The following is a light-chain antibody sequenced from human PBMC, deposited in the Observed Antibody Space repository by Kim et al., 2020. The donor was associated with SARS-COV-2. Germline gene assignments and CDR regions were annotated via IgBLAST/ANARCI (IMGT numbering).Light chain of an antibody. CDR1: SSDVGGYKY. V-gene: IGLV2-11*01. Sequence: QSALTQPRSVSGSPGQSVTISCTGTSSDVGGYKYVSWYQQHPGKAPKLMIYDVTKRPSGVPDRFSASKSGNTASLTISGLQAEDEADYYCCSYAGTYTLVVFGGGTQLTVL. J-gene: IGLJ2*01. CDR3: CSYAGTYTLVV. CDR2: DVT.